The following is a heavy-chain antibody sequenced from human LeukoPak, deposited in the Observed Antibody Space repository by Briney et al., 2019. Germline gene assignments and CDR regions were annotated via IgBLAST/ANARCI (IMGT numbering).Heavy chain of an antibody. V-gene: IGHV1-69*05. CDR3: ARSNYDFWSGYYRVRPLDY. CDR1: GGTFSSYA. D-gene: IGHD3-3*01. CDR2: IIPIFGTA. Sequence: SVKVSCKASGGTFSSYAISWVRQAPGQGLEWMGGIIPIFGTANYAQKFQGRVTITTDESTSTAYMELSSLRSEDTAVYYCARSNYDFWSGYYRVRPLDYWGQGTLVTVSS. J-gene: IGHJ4*02.